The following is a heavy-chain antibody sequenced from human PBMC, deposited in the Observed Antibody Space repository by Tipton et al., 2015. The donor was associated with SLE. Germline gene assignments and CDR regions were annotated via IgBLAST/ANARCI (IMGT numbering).Heavy chain of an antibody. J-gene: IGHJ3*02. Sequence: SLRLSCAASGFTFSSYEMNWVRQAPGKGLEWVSYISSSGSTIYYADSVKGRFTISRDNAKNSLYLQMNSLRAEDTAVYYFARWDTTGAFDIWGQGTMVTVSS. CDR1: GFTFSSYE. V-gene: IGHV3-48*03. CDR2: ISSSGSTI. D-gene: IGHD5-18*01. CDR3: ARWDTTGAFDI.